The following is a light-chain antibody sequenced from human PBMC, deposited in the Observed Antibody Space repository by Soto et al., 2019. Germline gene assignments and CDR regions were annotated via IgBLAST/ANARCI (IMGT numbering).Light chain of an antibody. CDR3: QQYYSYPLT. V-gene: IGKV3-15*01. CDR2: GAS. Sequence: VLTQPPATVSVSPGEGATLSCRASQNIGSNLAWYQQKSGQAPRLLIYGASKRATGVPAKFSGSGSGTEFTLTISSLQSEDFATYYCQQYYSYPLTFGGGTKVDIK. J-gene: IGKJ4*01. CDR1: QNIGSN.